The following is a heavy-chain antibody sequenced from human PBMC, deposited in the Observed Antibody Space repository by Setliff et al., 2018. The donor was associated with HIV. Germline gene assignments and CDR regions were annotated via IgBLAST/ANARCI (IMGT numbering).Heavy chain of an antibody. D-gene: IGHD3-3*02. Sequence: ASVKVSCKVSGDTLTKLSIYWVRQAPGKGLEWMGGFDHEEGKIIHAQKFQGRVSMTEDTSTDTAYMDLSSLRSDDTAVYYCAAPSSVYIFGVLTPVSFDYWGQGTLVTVSS. CDR1: GDTLTKLS. V-gene: IGHV1-24*01. J-gene: IGHJ4*02. CDR3: AAPSSVYIFGVLTPVSFDY. CDR2: FDHEEGKI.